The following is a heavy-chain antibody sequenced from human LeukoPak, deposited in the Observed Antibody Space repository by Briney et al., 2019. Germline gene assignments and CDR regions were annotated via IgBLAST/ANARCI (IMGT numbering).Heavy chain of an antibody. Sequence: PGGSLRLSCAASGFTVSSNYMSWVRQAPGKGLEWVSVIYSGGSTYYADSVKGRFTISRDNSKNTLYLQMNSLRAEDTAVYYCARVFYYYYYMDVWGEGTTVTISS. V-gene: IGHV3-53*01. J-gene: IGHJ6*03. CDR3: ARVFYYYYYMDV. CDR2: IYSGGST. CDR1: GFTVSSNY.